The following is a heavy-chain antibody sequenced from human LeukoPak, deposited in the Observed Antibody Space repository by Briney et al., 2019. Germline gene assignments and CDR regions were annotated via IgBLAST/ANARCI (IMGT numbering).Heavy chain of an antibody. D-gene: IGHD6-13*01. CDR2: ISYDGSNK. CDR1: GFTFSSYA. Sequence: GGSLRLSCAASGFTFSSYAMHWVRQAPGKGLEWVAVISYDGSNKYYADSVKGRFTISRDNAKNSLYLQMNSLRAEDTAVYYCARDIAAAGTPLFQHWGQGTLVTVSS. V-gene: IGHV3-30-3*01. CDR3: ARDIAAAGTPLFQH. J-gene: IGHJ1*01.